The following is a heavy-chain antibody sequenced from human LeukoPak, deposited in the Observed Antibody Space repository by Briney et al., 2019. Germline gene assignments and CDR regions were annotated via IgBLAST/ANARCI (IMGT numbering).Heavy chain of an antibody. CDR3: ARPLYSSGWYALDY. CDR2: ISGSGGST. Sequence: GGSLRLSCAASGFIFSSYAMSWVRQAPGKGLEWVSAISGSGGSTYYADSVKGRFTISRDNSKNTLYLQMNSLRAEDTAVYYCARPLYSSGWYALDYWGQGTLVTVSS. V-gene: IGHV3-23*01. J-gene: IGHJ4*02. CDR1: GFIFSSYA. D-gene: IGHD6-19*01.